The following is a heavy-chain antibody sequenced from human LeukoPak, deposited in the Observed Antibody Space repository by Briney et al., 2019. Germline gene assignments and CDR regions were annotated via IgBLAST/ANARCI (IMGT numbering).Heavy chain of an antibody. CDR2: IYYSGST. D-gene: IGHD2-2*02. CDR1: GGSISSYY. Sequence: SETLSLNCTVSGGSISSYYWSWLRQPPGKGLEWIGYIYYSGSTNYNPSLKSRVTISVDTSKNQFSLKLSSVSAADTAVYYCERFEPAAIYGMDVWGQGTTVTVSS. CDR3: ERFEPAAIYGMDV. J-gene: IGHJ6*02. V-gene: IGHV4-59*01.